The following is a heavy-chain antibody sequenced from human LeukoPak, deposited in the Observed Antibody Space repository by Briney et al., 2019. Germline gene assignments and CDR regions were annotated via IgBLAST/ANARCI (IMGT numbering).Heavy chain of an antibody. Sequence: ASVKVSCKASGYTFTSYGISWVRQAPGQGLEWMGWISAYNGNTNYAQKLQGRVTMTTDTSTSTAYMELRSLRSDDTAAYYCARDPQYCSSTSCSMRGFDYWGQGTLVTVSS. CDR3: ARDPQYCSSTSCSMRGFDY. J-gene: IGHJ4*02. V-gene: IGHV1-18*01. CDR1: GYTFTSYG. CDR2: ISAYNGNT. D-gene: IGHD2-2*01.